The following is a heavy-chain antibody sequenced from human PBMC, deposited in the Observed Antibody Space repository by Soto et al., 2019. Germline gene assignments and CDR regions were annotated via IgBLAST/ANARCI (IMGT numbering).Heavy chain of an antibody. D-gene: IGHD5-12*01. V-gene: IGHV3-33*01. CDR3: AGDPRRDGYNRLDY. CDR2: IWYDGSNK. J-gene: IGHJ4*02. Sequence: GSLRLSCAASGFTFSAYGMHWVRQAPGKGLEWVAVIWYDGSNKYYADSVKGRFTISRDNSKNTLYLQMNNLRAEDTAVYYCAGDPRRDGYNRLDYWGQETPVTVS. CDR1: GFTFSAYG.